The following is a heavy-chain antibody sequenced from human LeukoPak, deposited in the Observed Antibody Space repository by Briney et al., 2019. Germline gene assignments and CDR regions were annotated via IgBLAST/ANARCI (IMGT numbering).Heavy chain of an antibody. V-gene: IGHV1-2*02. Sequence: ASVKVSCKASGYTFSGYYIHWVRQAPGEGVEWMGWINPNSGDTNYTQKFQGRVTMTRDTSISTAYMELDRLRSDDTAVYYCARRPRTAAAGTYFDYWGQGTLVTVSS. CDR2: INPNSGDT. CDR3: ARRPRTAAAGTYFDY. D-gene: IGHD6-13*01. J-gene: IGHJ4*02. CDR1: GYTFSGYY.